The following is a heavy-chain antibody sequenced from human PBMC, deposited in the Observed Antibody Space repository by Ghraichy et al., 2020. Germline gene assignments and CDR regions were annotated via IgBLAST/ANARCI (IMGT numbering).Heavy chain of an antibody. Sequence: SETLSLTCTVSGDSIGKSGYFWGWVRQAPGKGLEWIGSIYYSGSLYYNPSLRIRITISFDTSKNKITLKVNFVTTTDTAVYFCAGAGESTKWNLAFWGRGTPVTVSS. D-gene: IGHD1-1*01. J-gene: IGHJ4*02. CDR1: GDSIGKSGYF. V-gene: IGHV4-39*01. CDR3: AGAGESTKWNLAF. CDR2: IYYSGSL.